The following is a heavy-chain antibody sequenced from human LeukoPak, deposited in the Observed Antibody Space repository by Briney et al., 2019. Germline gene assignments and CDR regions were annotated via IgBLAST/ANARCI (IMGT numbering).Heavy chain of an antibody. D-gene: IGHD3-16*02. CDR1: GGSISSYY. V-gene: IGHV4-59*01. Sequence: PSETLSLTCTVSGGSISSYYWSWIRQPPGKGLEWIGYIYYSGSTNYNPSLKSRVTISVDTSKNQFSLKLSSVTAADTAVYYCARAHYDYVWGSYRYSSVAFDIWGQGTMVTVSS. J-gene: IGHJ3*02. CDR2: IYYSGST. CDR3: ARAHYDYVWGSYRYSSVAFDI.